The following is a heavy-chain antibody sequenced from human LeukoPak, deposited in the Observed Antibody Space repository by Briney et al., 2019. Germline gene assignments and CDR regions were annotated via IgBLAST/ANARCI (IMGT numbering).Heavy chain of an antibody. Sequence: GGSLRLSCAASGFAFSTYGMSWVRQAPGKGLEWVSAISGSGSNTYYADSVKGRLTISRDNSKNTLYLQMNSLRAEDTAIYYCAKDRAWGFDYWGQGTLVTVSS. CDR3: AKDRAWGFDY. V-gene: IGHV3-23*01. D-gene: IGHD7-27*01. J-gene: IGHJ4*02. CDR1: GFAFSTYG. CDR2: ISGSGSNT.